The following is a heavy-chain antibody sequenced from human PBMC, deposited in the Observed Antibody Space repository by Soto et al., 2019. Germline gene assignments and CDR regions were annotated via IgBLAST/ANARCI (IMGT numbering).Heavy chain of an antibody. CDR1: GFTFNSYA. CDR3: AKHEDYYDSSGYYDHDAFYI. D-gene: IGHD3-22*01. J-gene: IGHJ3*02. CDR2: ISGSGGST. V-gene: IGHV3-23*01. Sequence: EVQLLASGGGLVQPGGSLRLSCAASGFTFNSYAMSWVRQAPGKGLEWVSAISGSGGSTYYADSGKGRCTISRDNSKNTLYLQMNSLRAEDTAVYYCAKHEDYYDSSGYYDHDAFYIWGQGTMVTVSS.